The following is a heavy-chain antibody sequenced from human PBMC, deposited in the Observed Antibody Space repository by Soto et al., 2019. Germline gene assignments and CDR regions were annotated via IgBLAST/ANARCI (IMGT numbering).Heavy chain of an antibody. Sequence: QVQLQESGPGLVKPSETLSLTCTVSGDSISRFYWSWLRQPPGKGLEWLGYISYSWSTNYSPALRRRVTLSADTSKNQFSLKLNAVTAADTAVYYCARDDSTGGFDFWGQGALVTVSS. CDR3: ARDDSTGGFDF. CDR2: ISYSWST. D-gene: IGHD3-22*01. V-gene: IGHV4-59*01. CDR1: GDSISRFY. J-gene: IGHJ4*02.